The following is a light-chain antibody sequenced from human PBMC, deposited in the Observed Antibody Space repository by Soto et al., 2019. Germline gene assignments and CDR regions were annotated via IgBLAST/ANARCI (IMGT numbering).Light chain of an antibody. CDR3: QLASCILRT. CDR2: AAS. V-gene: IGKV1-12*01. CDR1: PGINSW. J-gene: IGKJ3*01. Sequence: DIQMTQAQSSVSPSVGARVTITCRATPGINSWLAWYQQKPGKAPKLLIYAASSLQSGVPSRFSGSGSGTDFTLTISLRQPEDVATYYFQLASCILRTFGPGTKVHI.